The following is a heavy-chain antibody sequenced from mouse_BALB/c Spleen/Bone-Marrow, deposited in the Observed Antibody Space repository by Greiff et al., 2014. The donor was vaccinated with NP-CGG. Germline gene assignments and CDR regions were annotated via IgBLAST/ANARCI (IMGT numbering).Heavy chain of an antibody. V-gene: IGHV1-69*02. CDR2: IYPSDSYT. D-gene: IGHD1-1*01. Sequence: QVQLKESGAELVRPGASVKLSCRASGYTFTSYWINWVKQRPGQGLEWIGNIYPSDSYTNYNQRFKDKATLTVDEPSSTAYMQLSSPTSEDSAVYYCTRYGNSHYYAMDYWGQGTSVTVSS. CDR3: TRYGNSHYYAMDY. J-gene: IGHJ4*01. CDR1: GYTFTSYW.